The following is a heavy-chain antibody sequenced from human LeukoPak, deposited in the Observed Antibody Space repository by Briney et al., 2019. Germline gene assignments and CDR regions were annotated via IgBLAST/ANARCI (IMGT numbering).Heavy chain of an antibody. D-gene: IGHD1-26*01. CDR1: GFTVSSNY. J-gene: IGHJ4*02. CDR2: IWYDGSNK. Sequence: GGSLRLSCAASGFTVSSNYMSWVRQAPGKGLEWVAVIWYDGSNKYYADSVKGRFTISRDNSKNTLYLQMNSLRAEDTAVYYCARVLNSGSYYGPYYFDYWGQGTLVTVSS. CDR3: ARVLNSGSYYGPYYFDY. V-gene: IGHV3-33*08.